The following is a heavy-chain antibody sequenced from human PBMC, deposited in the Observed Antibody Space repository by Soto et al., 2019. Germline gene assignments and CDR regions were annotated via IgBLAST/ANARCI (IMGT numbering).Heavy chain of an antibody. CDR2: VHYSGNS. CDR1: GGSINSYY. CDR3: AGIPPYYDRSGSSFGFFQR. J-gene: IGHJ1*01. V-gene: IGHV4-59*13. D-gene: IGHD3-22*01. Sequence: SDTLSLTCTVSGGSINSYYWNWLRQSPGQGLEWIGRVHYSGNSNHNPSLKSRVTISLDTSKNQFSLNLSSVTTADTAVYYCAGIPPYYDRSGSSFGFFQRWGQGTLVTVSS.